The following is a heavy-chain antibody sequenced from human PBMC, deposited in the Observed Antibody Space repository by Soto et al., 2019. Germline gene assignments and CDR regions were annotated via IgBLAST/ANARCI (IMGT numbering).Heavy chain of an antibody. CDR3: TTWTHPGIAFYYYYGMDV. J-gene: IGHJ6*02. CDR1: GFTFSNAW. Sequence: GGSLRLSCAASGFTFSNAWMNWVRQAPGKGLEWVGRIKSKTDGGTTDYAAPVKGRFTISRDDSKNTLYLQMNSLKTEDTAVYYCTTWTHPGIAFYYYYGMDVWGQGTTVTVSS. V-gene: IGHV3-15*07. CDR2: IKSKTDGGTT. D-gene: IGHD6-13*01.